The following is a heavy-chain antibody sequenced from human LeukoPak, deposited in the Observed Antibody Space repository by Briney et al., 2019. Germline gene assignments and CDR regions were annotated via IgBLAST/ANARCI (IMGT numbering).Heavy chain of an antibody. J-gene: IGHJ4*02. CDR2: IYHSGST. CDR3: ARGGDYGDYVFHY. Sequence: SETLSLTCTVSSGSISNYYWTWIRQPPGKGLEWIGEIYHSGSTNYNPSLKSRVTISVDTSKNQFSLKLYSVTAADTAVYYCARGGDYGDYVFHYWGQGTLVTVSS. V-gene: IGHV4-34*01. CDR1: SGSISNYY. D-gene: IGHD4-17*01.